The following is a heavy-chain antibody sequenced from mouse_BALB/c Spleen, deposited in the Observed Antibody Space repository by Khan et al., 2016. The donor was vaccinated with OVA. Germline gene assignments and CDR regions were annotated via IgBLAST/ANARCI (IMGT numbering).Heavy chain of an antibody. CDR3: TRSYGSWAMDY. J-gene: IGHJ4*01. CDR1: ADSITSGF. D-gene: IGHD1-1*01. CDR2: VTYSSNT. Sequence: EVELVVSGPRLVKPSQTLSLTCSVTADSITSGFWNWTRKFPGNKFEYMGYVTYSSNTYYNPSLKSRISITRDTSKSQYYLQLNSVTTEDTATYFCTRSYGSWAMDYWGQGTSVTVSS. V-gene: IGHV3-8*02.